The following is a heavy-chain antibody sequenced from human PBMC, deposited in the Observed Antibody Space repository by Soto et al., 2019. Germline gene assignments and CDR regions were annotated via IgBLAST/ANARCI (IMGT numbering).Heavy chain of an antibody. Sequence: SETLSLTCTVSGYSISSGYYWTWIRQPPGKGLEWIGSMYHSGSTFYNPSLRSRVTISLDTSKNQFSLKLSSVTASDTAVYYCARDTSGYYWFDPWGPGTLVTVSS. CDR1: GYSISSGYY. J-gene: IGHJ5*02. D-gene: IGHD5-12*01. CDR3: ARDTSGYYWFDP. CDR2: MYHSGST. V-gene: IGHV4-38-2*02.